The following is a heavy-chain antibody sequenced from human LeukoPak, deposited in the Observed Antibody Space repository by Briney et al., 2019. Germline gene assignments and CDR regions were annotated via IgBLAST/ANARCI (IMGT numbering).Heavy chain of an antibody. Sequence: SETLSLTCTVSGGSISSSSYYWGWIRQPPGKGLEWIGSIYYSGSTYYNPSLKSRVTISVDTSKNQFSLKLSSVTAADTAVYYCARGGYYGSGSYYNTLGNWFDPWGQGTLVTVSS. CDR1: GGSISSSSYY. CDR3: ARGGYYGSGSYYNTLGNWFDP. CDR2: IYYSGST. V-gene: IGHV4-39*07. D-gene: IGHD3-10*01. J-gene: IGHJ5*02.